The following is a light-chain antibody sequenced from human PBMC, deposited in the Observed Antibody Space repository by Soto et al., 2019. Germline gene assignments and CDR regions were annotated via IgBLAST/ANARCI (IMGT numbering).Light chain of an antibody. CDR3: SSYRSTSTLYV. Sequence: SALTQPASVSGSPGQSITISCTGTSSDIGGYNFVSWYQQHPGKAPKLIIFEVSNRPSGVSHRFSGSKSDITASLTISGLQAGDEADYYCSSYRSTSTLYVFGTGTKVTVL. CDR2: EVS. J-gene: IGLJ1*01. CDR1: SSDIGGYNF. V-gene: IGLV2-14*01.